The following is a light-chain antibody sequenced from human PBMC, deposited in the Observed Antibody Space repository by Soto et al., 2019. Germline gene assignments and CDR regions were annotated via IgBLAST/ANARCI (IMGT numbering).Light chain of an antibody. V-gene: IGLV2-14*01. CDR2: EIR. Sequence: QSVLTQPASVSGSPGQSITISCTGTSSDIGTYNYVSWYQQHPGKAPKLVIYEIRHRPSGISNRFSGSKSGNAASLTISGLQADDEAAYYCSSYSSSSTRVLFGGGTQLTVL. CDR3: SSYSSSSTRVL. J-gene: IGLJ2*01. CDR1: SSDIGTYNY.